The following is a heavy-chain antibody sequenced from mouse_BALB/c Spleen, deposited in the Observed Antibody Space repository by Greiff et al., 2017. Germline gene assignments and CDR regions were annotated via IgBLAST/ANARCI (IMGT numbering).Heavy chain of an antibody. CDR3: ARRRAYGSSSFDY. Sequence: LVKTGAPVKISCKASGYSFTGYYMHWVKQSHGKSLEWIGYISCYNGATSYNQKFKGKATFTVDTSSSTAYMQFNSLTSEDSAVYYCARRRAYGSSSFDYWGQGTTLTVSS. CDR2: ISCYNGAT. CDR1: GYSFTGYY. J-gene: IGHJ2*01. D-gene: IGHD1-1*01. V-gene: IGHV1S34*01.